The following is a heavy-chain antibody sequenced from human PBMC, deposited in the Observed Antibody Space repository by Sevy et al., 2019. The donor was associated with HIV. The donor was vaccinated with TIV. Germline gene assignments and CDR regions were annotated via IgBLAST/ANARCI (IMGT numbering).Heavy chain of an antibody. V-gene: IGHV3-7*01. CDR3: ARTGSYADTYYYYYAMDV. J-gene: IGHJ6*02. CDR2: INQDGSDE. CDR1: AFTFSSYW. D-gene: IGHD3-16*01. Sequence: GGSLRLSCAASAFTFSSYWMTWVRQAPGKGLEWVANINQDGSDENYVDSVKGRFPIFSDNAKNSRFLQLNSLGAEVTAVYYCARTGSYADTYYYYYAMDVWGLGTTVTVCS.